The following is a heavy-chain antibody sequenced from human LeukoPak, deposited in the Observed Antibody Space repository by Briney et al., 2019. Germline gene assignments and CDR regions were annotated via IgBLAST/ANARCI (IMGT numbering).Heavy chain of an antibody. CDR1: GGSISSSY. V-gene: IGHV4-59*08. Sequence: SETLSLTCTVSGGSISSSYWSWIRQPPGKGLEWIGYIYYSGSTNYNPSLKSRVTISVDTSKNQFSLKLNSVPAADTAVYYCARLTSSSSGSSFDYWGQGTLVTVSS. CDR2: IYYSGST. J-gene: IGHJ4*02. D-gene: IGHD6-13*01. CDR3: ARLTSSSSGSSFDY.